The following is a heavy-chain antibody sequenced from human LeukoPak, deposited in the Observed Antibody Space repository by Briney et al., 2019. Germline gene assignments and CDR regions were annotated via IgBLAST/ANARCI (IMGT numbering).Heavy chain of an antibody. CDR2: IYYSGST. D-gene: IGHD6-19*01. Sequence: KPSETLSLTCTVSGGSISSYYWSWIRQPPGKGLEWIGYIYYSGSTNYNPSLKSRVTILVDTSKNQFSLKLSSVTAADTAVYYCARYGGHSSAWYVFDYWGQGTLVTVSS. J-gene: IGHJ4*02. CDR1: GGSISSYY. V-gene: IGHV4-59*01. CDR3: ARYGGHSSAWYVFDY.